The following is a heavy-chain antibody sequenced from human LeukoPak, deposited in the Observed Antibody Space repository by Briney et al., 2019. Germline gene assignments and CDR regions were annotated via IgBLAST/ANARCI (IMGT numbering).Heavy chain of an antibody. CDR3: AIERSDAFDI. J-gene: IGHJ3*02. V-gene: IGHV4-61*02. CDR1: GGSISSGSYY. Sequence: SETLSLTCTVSGGSISSGSYYWSWIRQPAGKGLEWIGRIYTSGSTNYNPSLKSRVTISVDTSKNQFSLKLSSVTAADTAVYYCAIERSDAFDIWGQGTMVTISS. CDR2: IYTSGST.